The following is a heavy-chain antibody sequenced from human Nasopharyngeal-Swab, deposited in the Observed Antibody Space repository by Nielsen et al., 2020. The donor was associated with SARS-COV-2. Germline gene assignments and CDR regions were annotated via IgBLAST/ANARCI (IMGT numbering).Heavy chain of an antibody. D-gene: IGHD1-26*01. CDR1: GFTIISNG. J-gene: IGHJ4*02. V-gene: IGHV3-48*02. Sequence: GESLKISCAASGFTIISNGMNWVRQAPGKGLEWVAYISSSSSTSYYADSVKGRFTISSDNPKNSLYLQMNSLRDEDTAVYYCARDVGIVGATLDNWGQGTLVTVSS. CDR2: ISSSSSTS. CDR3: ARDVGIVGATLDN.